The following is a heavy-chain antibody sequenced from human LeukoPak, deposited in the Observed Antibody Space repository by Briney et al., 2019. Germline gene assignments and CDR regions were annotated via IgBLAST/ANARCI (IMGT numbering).Heavy chain of an antibody. CDR3: ARGEGSGSYMSYFEH. Sequence: SETLSLTCAVYGGTFGGYYWTWIRQSPGKGLEWIGEIDHSGNTNYNPSLKSRVTISEDTSKNQFSLKLSSVSAADTAVYYCARGEGSGSYMSYFEHWGQGTLVTVSP. CDR2: IDHSGNT. D-gene: IGHD3-10*01. J-gene: IGHJ4*02. V-gene: IGHV4-34*01. CDR1: GGTFGGYY.